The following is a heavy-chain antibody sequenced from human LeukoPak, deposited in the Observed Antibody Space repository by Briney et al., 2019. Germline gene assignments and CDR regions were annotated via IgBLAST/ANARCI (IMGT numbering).Heavy chain of an antibody. CDR2: TYYRSKWYN. Sequence: SQTLSLTCAISGDRVSSNSAAWNWIRQSPSRGLEWLGRTYYRSKWYNDYAVSVKSRITINPDTSKNQFSLQLNSVTPEDTAVYYCARARPKYNWNDLYYYYYMDVWGKGTTVTVSS. J-gene: IGHJ6*03. D-gene: IGHD1-1*01. CDR1: GDRVSSNSAA. CDR3: ARARPKYNWNDLYYYYYMDV. V-gene: IGHV6-1*01.